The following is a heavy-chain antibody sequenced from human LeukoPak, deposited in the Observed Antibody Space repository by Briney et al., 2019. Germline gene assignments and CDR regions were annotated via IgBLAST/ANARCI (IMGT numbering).Heavy chain of an antibody. D-gene: IGHD4-17*01. CDR2: IIPIFGTA. CDR3: ARGVDYGDYADAFDI. Sequence: SVKVSCKASGGTFSSYAISWVRQAPGQGLEWMGGIIPIFGTANYAQKFQGRVTITTDESTSTAYMELSSLRSEDTAVYYCARGVDYGDYADAFDIWGQGTMVTVSS. CDR1: GGTFSSYA. J-gene: IGHJ3*02. V-gene: IGHV1-69*05.